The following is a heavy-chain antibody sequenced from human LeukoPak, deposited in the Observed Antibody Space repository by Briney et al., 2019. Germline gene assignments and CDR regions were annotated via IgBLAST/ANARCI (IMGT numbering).Heavy chain of an antibody. V-gene: IGHV1-69*01. D-gene: IGHD3-22*01. CDR1: GGTFSSYA. Sequence: EASVKVSCKASGGTFSSYAISWVRQAPGQGLEWMGGIIPIFGTANYAQKFQGRVTITADESTSTAYMELSSLRSEDTAVYYCASVDSSGYWGSDYWGQGTLVTVSS. CDR2: IIPIFGTA. CDR3: ASVDSSGYWGSDY. J-gene: IGHJ4*02.